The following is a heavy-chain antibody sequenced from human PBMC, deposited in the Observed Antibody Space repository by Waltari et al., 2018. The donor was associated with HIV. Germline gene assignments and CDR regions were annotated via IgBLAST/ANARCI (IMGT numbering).Heavy chain of an antibody. V-gene: IGHV4-38-2*02. D-gene: IGHD6-6*01. CDR2: IYHSGST. J-gene: IGHJ4*02. CDR3: ARDRYSSSSWVFGY. CDR1: GYSISSGYY. Sequence: QVQLQESGPGLVKPSETLSLTCTVSGYSISSGYYWGCIRPPPGKGLEWIGSIYHSGSTYYNPSLKSRVTISVDTSKNQFSLKLSSVTAADTAVYYCARDRYSSSSWVFGYWGQGTLVTVSS.